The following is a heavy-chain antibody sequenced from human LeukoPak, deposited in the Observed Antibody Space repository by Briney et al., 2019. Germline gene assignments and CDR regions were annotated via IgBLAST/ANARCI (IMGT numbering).Heavy chain of an antibody. Sequence: ASVKVSCKVSGGTFSSYAISWVRQAPGQGLEWMGRIIPILGIANYAQKFQGRVTITADKSTSTAYMELSSLRSEDTAVYYCARDSGSYQFDYWGQGTLVTVSS. D-gene: IGHD1-26*01. CDR3: ARDSGSYQFDY. CDR1: GGTFSSYA. J-gene: IGHJ4*02. V-gene: IGHV1-69*04. CDR2: IIPILGIA.